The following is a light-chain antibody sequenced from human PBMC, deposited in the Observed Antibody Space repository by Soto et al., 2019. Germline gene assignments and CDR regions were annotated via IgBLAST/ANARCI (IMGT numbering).Light chain of an antibody. Sequence: QSALTQPRSVSGSPGQSVTISCTGTSSDVGGYNYVSWYQQHPGKAPKLMIYDVSKRPSGVPDRFSGSKSGNTASLTISGLQAEYEAYYYCCSYAGSYTVVFGGGTKRTVL. J-gene: IGLJ2*01. CDR2: DVS. V-gene: IGLV2-11*01. CDR1: SSDVGGYNY. CDR3: CSYAGSYTVV.